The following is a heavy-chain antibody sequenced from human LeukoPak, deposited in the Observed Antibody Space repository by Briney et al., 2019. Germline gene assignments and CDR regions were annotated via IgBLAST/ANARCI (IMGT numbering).Heavy chain of an antibody. Sequence: GGALRLSCAASGFTFSSYEMNWVRQAPGKGLEWVSYISSSGSTIYYADSVKGRFTISRDNAKNSLYLQMNSLRAEDTAVYYCASSGYIFDYWGQGTLVTVSS. CDR2: ISSSGSTI. CDR1: GFTFSSYE. J-gene: IGHJ4*02. CDR3: ASSGYIFDY. D-gene: IGHD3-22*01. V-gene: IGHV3-48*03.